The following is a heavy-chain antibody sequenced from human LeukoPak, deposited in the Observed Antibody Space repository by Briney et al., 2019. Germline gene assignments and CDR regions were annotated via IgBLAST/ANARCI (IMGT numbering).Heavy chain of an antibody. D-gene: IGHD2-8*01. V-gene: IGHV3-23*01. Sequence: GGSLRLSCAASGFTFSRHGIHWVRQAPGKGLEWVSSISGSGVSTYYADSVKGRFTISRDNSKNTLYVQMNSLRAEDTAVYYCTKDMLLPWNWGQGTLVTVSS. CDR2: ISGSGVST. CDR3: TKDMLLPWN. CDR1: GFTFSRHG. J-gene: IGHJ4*02.